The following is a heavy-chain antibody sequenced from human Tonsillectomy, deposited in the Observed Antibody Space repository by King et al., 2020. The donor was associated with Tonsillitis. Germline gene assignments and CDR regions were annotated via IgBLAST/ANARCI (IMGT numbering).Heavy chain of an antibody. D-gene: IGHD3-22*01. Sequence: QVQLVESGGGVVQPGRSLTLSCAASGFDFSRDAMHWVRQAPGKGLEWVGVISFDGNSKYYADSVKGRFTISRDNSKNTLFLQMNSLRGEDTAVYYCASNDYYDEGGSAANRWGRGTLVTVSS. J-gene: IGHJ2*01. CDR2: ISFDGNSK. CDR1: GFDFSRDA. V-gene: IGHV3-30*04. CDR3: ASNDYYDEGGSAANR.